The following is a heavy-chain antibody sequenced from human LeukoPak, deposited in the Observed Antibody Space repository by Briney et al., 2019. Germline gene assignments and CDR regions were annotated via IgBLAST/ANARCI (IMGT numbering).Heavy chain of an antibody. Sequence: SETLSLTCTVSGGSISSSSYSWGWIRQPPGKGLEWIGSIYYSGSTYYNPSLKSRVTISVDTSKNQFSLKLSSVTAADTAVYYCARQTGTTTRGWIDPWGQGTLVTVSS. J-gene: IGHJ5*02. CDR1: GGSISSSSYS. D-gene: IGHD1-1*01. CDR3: ARQTGTTTRGWIDP. CDR2: IYYSGST. V-gene: IGHV4-39*01.